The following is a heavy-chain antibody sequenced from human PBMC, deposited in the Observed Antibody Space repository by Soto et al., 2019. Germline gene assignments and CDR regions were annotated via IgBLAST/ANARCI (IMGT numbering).Heavy chain of an antibody. CDR1: GFTLSNYA. CDR3: AKGQVTTSNLDY. CDR2: ITSSGETT. J-gene: IGHJ4*02. Sequence: GGSLRLSCAASGFTLSNYAMFWVRQAPGKGLEWVSSITSSGETTYYADSVKGRFTISRDTSQNTLFLQMISLTADDTAVYYCAKGQVTTSNLDYWGQGTLVTVSS. D-gene: IGHD1-1*01. V-gene: IGHV3-23*01.